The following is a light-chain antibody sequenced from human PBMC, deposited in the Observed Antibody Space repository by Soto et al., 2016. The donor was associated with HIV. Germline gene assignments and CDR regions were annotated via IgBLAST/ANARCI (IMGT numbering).Light chain of an antibody. CDR3: QQYNNYPWT. CDR1: QNINSY. J-gene: IGKJ1*01. CDR2: AAS. Sequence: DIQMTQSPSSLSASVGDRVTITCRASQNINSYLNWYQQKPGQAPKVLIYAASSLQSGVPSRFSGSGSGTDFTLTISSLQPEDFATYYCQQYNNYPWTFGQGTKVEIK. V-gene: IGKV1-39*01.